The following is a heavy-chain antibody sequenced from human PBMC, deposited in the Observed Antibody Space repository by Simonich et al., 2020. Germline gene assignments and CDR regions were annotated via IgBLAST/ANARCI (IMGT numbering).Heavy chain of an antibody. D-gene: IGHD4-4*01. CDR1: GFTFSSYW. CDR2: INRDGDNT. CDR3: ARDYSKYDAFDI. V-gene: IGHV3-74*01. J-gene: IGHJ3*02. Sequence: DVQLVESGGGLVQPGGSLRLSCATSGFTFSSYWMHWVRQAPEKGLEGVSRINRDGDNTHDADSVKGRFTIARDTAKNKRYLQRNSLRAEDTAVYYCARDYSKYDAFDIWGQGTMVTVSS.